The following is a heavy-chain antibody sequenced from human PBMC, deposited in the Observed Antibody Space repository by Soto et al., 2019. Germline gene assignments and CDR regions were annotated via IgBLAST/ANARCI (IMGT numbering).Heavy chain of an antibody. V-gene: IGHV1-69*02. Sequence: QVQLVQSGAEVKKPGSSVKVSCKASGGTFSSYTISWVRQAPGQGLEWMGRIIPILGIANYAQKFQGRVTMTADKPTSTAYMELSTLSSGDTAVYYLARNLLAGLLVRGGGSNYFNYWGQGTLVTVSS. CDR1: GGTFSSYT. CDR3: ARNLLAGLLVRGGGSNYFNY. D-gene: IGHD6-13*01. CDR2: IIPILGIA. J-gene: IGHJ4*02.